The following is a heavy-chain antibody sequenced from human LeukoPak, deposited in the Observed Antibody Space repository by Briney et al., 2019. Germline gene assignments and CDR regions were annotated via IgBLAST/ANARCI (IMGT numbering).Heavy chain of an antibody. J-gene: IGHJ3*01. V-gene: IGHV4-30-2*01. Sequence: PSETLSLTCAVSGGPISSGGYSWAWIRQPPGKGLEGIGYIFESESPSYNPSLRRRVTISVHRSRNHFSLELISVTAAETAMDYCAGDRAGLGLLDFWGQGTMVTVSS. CDR1: GGPISSGGYS. CDR2: IFESESP. CDR3: AGDRAGLGLLDF. D-gene: IGHD3-16*01.